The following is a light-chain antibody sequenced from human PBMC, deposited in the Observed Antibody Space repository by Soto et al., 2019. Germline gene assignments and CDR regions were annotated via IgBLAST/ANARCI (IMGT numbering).Light chain of an antibody. CDR1: QSVSSN. V-gene: IGKV3-15*01. Sequence: EIVMTQSTATLSVSPGERATLSCRASQSVSSNLAWYQQKPGQAPRLLIYGASTRATGIPARFSGSGSGTEFNLTISSLQSEDFAVYYCQQYNNWPPWTFGQGTKVEIK. CDR3: QQYNNWPPWT. CDR2: GAS. J-gene: IGKJ1*01.